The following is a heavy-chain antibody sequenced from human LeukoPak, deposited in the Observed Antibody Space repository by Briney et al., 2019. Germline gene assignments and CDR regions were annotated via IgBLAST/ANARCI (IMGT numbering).Heavy chain of an antibody. V-gene: IGHV1-8*03. D-gene: IGHD2-21*01. J-gene: IGHJ3*02. CDR2: MNPNSGNT. CDR3: ARALIGRDAFDI. CDR1: GYTFTSYD. Sequence: ASVKVSCKASGYTFTSYDINWVRQATGQGLEWMGWMNPNSGNTSYAQKFQGRVTITRNTSISTAYMELSSLRSDDTAVYYCARALIGRDAFDIWGQGTVVTVSS.